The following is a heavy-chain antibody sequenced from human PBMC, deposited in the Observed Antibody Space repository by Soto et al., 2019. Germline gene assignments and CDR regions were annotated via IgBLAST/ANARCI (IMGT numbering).Heavy chain of an antibody. D-gene: IGHD2-21*02. CDR3: ARESWVTSDFDY. CDR1: GFTFSSYS. J-gene: IGHJ4*02. CDR2: ISSSSSYI. V-gene: IGHV3-21*01. Sequence: GGSLRLSCAASGFTFSSYSMNWVRQAPGKGLEWVSSISSSSSYIYYADSVKGRFTISRDNAKNSLYLQMNSLRAEDTAVYYCARESWVTSDFDYWGQGTLVTVSS.